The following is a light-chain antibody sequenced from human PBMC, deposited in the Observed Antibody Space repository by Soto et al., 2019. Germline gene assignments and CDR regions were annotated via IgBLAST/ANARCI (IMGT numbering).Light chain of an antibody. CDR1: SSDVGAYNS. CDR3: CLYIGATTYV. V-gene: IGLV2-23*01. CDR2: KGT. Sequence: QSALAQPASVSGSPGQSITISCTGTSSDVGAYNSVSWYQQHPHRAPQVIIYKGTQRPSGVSNRFSGSTSGNAASLTISALQTDDDAEYFCCLYIGATTYVFGTGTKVTVL. J-gene: IGLJ1*01.